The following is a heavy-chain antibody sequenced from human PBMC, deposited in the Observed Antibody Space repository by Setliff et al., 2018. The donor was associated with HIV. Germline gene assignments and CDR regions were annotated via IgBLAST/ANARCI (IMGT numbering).Heavy chain of an antibody. D-gene: IGHD1-1*01. CDR2: MRSDGTPA. CDR1: GFSFSTSW. J-gene: IGHJ4*02. Sequence: GGSLRLSCAASGFSFSTSWMHWVRQAPGKGLVSVSHMRSDGTPAYYADSVKGRFTMTRDRSINTAYMEFTGLTSDDTAVYYCARQLSNSFDYWGQGTLVTVSS. CDR3: ARQLSNSFDY. V-gene: IGHV3-74*01.